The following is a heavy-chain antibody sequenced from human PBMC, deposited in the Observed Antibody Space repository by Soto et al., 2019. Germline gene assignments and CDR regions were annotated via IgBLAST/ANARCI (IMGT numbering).Heavy chain of an antibody. J-gene: IGHJ4*02. CDR3: ARVSIEGVITAYYFDY. D-gene: IGHD3-22*01. CDR1: GFTFSSYA. Sequence: QVRLVESGGGVVQPGKSLRLSCAASGFTFSSYAMHWVRQAPGKGLEWVAVISFDGSNKYYADSVKGRFTISRDNSKNMLHLQMNSLRAEDTALYYCARVSIEGVITAYYFDYWGQGTLVTVSS. V-gene: IGHV3-30-3*01. CDR2: ISFDGSNK.